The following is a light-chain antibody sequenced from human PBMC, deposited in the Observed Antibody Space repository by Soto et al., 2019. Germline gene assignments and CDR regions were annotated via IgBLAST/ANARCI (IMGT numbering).Light chain of an antibody. CDR3: QQYDNLPSLT. CDR1: QDISNR. J-gene: IGKJ4*01. Sequence: DIQMTQSPSSLSASVGDRVTITRQANQDISNRLNWYQQKPGKGPKLLIYDASNLETGVPSRFSGSGSGTDFTFTISSLQPEDIATYYCQQYDNLPSLTFGGGTKVEIK. V-gene: IGKV1-33*01. CDR2: DAS.